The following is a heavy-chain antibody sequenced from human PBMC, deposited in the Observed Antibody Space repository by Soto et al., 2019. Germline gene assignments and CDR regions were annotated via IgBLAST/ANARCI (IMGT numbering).Heavy chain of an antibody. Sequence: PSETLAITCIVSGGSISSSSYYWGWIRQPPGKGLEWIGSIYYSGSTYHNPSLKSRVTISVDTSKTQFSLKLSSVTAADTAVFYCARYRACNWFDPWGQGTLVTVSS. CDR1: GGSISSSSYY. V-gene: IGHV4-39*01. J-gene: IGHJ5*02. D-gene: IGHD1-26*01. CDR2: IYYSGST. CDR3: ARYRACNWFDP.